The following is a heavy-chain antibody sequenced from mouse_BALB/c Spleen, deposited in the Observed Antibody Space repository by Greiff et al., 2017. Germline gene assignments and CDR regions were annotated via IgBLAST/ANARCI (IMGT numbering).Heavy chain of an antibody. CDR2: IWAGGST. CDR3: ASDYYGSSYYFDY. Sequence: VKLEESGPGLVAPSQSLSITCTVSGFSLTSYGVHWVRQPPGKGLEWLGVIWAGGSTNYNSALMSRLSISKDNSKSQVFLKMNSLQTDDTAMYYCASDYYGSSYYFDYWGQGTTLTVSS. D-gene: IGHD1-1*01. V-gene: IGHV2-9*02. CDR1: GFSLTSYG. J-gene: IGHJ2*01.